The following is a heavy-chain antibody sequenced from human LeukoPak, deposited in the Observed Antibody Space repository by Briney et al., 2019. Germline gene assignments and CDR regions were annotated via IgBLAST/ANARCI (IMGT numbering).Heavy chain of an antibody. CDR3: AKDPSVYETMIVVVDY. J-gene: IGHJ4*02. V-gene: IGHV3-23*01. CDR1: GFIFSSYA. Sequence: PGGSLRLSCAASGFIFSSYAMSWVRQAPGKGLEWVSAISGSGGSTYYADSVKGRFTISRDNSKNTLYLQMNSLRAEDTAVYYCAKDPSVYETMIVVVDYWGQGTLVTVSS. D-gene: IGHD3-22*01. CDR2: ISGSGGST.